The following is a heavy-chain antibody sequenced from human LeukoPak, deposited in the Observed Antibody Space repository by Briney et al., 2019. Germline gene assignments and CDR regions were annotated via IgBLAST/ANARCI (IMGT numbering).Heavy chain of an antibody. CDR3: TRGRCSSTSCYSYFDY. CDR1: GFTFGDYA. CDR2: IRSKAYGGTT. Sequence: GGSLRLSCTASGFTFGDYAMSWVRQAPGKGLEWVGFIRSKAYGGTTGYAASVKGRFTISRGDSKSIAYLQMNSLKTEDTAVYYCTRGRCSSTSCYSYFDYWGQGTLVTVSS. J-gene: IGHJ4*02. D-gene: IGHD2-2*01. V-gene: IGHV3-49*04.